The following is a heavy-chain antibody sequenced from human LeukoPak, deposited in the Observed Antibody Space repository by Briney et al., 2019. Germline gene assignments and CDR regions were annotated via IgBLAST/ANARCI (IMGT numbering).Heavy chain of an antibody. Sequence: SETLSLTCNVSGGSISDNDYSWDWIRQPPGKGLEWMGCIHYSGTSYSNPSLKSRISISVDTSKSQFSLKLRSVTAADTAVYYCARRYYFVSGSYYPFDFWGQGTLVTVSS. CDR3: ARRYYFVSGSYYPFDF. V-gene: IGHV4-39*01. D-gene: IGHD3-10*01. CDR2: IHYSGTS. J-gene: IGHJ4*02. CDR1: GGSISDNDYS.